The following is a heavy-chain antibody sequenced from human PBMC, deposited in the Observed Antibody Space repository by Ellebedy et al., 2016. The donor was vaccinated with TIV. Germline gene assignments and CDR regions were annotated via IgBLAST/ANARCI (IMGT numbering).Heavy chain of an antibody. CDR3: ARLEFRPGIKQQQLVDC. J-gene: IGHJ4*02. D-gene: IGHD6-13*01. Sequence: GGSLRLSCAASGFTVSGYWMHWIRQAPGKGLMWLSRINTDGSSRSYAESVEGRITISRDNDKNSLYLQINSLIAEDTAVYYCARLEFRPGIKQQQLVDCWGRGTLFTVSS. CDR2: INTDGSSR. V-gene: IGHV3-74*01. CDR1: GFTVSGYW.